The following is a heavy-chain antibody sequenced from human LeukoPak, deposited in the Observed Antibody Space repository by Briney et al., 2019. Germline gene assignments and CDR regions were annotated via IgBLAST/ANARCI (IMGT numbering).Heavy chain of an antibody. Sequence: ASVKVSCKASGYTLTGYYIHWVRQAPGQGLEWMGWINPNSGGTNYSQKFQGRVTMTRDTSISTAYMELSRLRSDDTAFYYCARDHSVTRGAYYFDYWGQGTLVTVSS. J-gene: IGHJ4*02. CDR2: INPNSGGT. CDR1: GYTLTGYY. CDR3: ARDHSVTRGAYYFDY. V-gene: IGHV1-2*02. D-gene: IGHD5-24*01.